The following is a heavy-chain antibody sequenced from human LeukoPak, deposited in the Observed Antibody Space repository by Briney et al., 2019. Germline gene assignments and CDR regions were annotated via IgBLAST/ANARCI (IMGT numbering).Heavy chain of an antibody. J-gene: IGHJ4*02. D-gene: IGHD3-10*01. CDR2: IYPGDSDT. Sequence: GESLKISCKGSGYSFTSYWIGWVRQMPGKGLEWMGIIYPGDSDTRYSPSFEGQVTISADKSISTAYLQWSSLKASDTAMYYCARQTRDGSGSRGYSFDFWGQGTLVTVSS. CDR1: GYSFTSYW. CDR3: ARQTRDGSGSRGYSFDF. V-gene: IGHV5-51*01.